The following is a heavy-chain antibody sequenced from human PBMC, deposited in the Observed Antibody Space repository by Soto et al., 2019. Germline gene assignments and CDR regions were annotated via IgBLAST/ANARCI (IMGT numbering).Heavy chain of an antibody. CDR3: ATSSDWSPLLDY. CDR1: GNSFTTYY. D-gene: IGHD6-19*01. Sequence: ASVKVSCKASGNSFTTYYMHWVRQAPGQGLEWMGIINPSGGRTTYAQKFQGRVTMTRDTSTSTFHMELSSLTSDDTAFYYCATSSDWSPLLDYWGQGTLVTVSS. J-gene: IGHJ4*02. CDR2: INPSGGRT. V-gene: IGHV1-46*03.